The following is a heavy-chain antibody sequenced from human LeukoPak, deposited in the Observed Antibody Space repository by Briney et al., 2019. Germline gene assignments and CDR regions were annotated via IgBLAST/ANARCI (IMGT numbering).Heavy chain of an antibody. CDR2: ISTYNGNT. J-gene: IGHJ4*02. Sequence: ASVKVSCKASGYTFTSYGISWVRQAPGQGLEWMGWISTYNGNTHYAQKLQGRFTMTTDTSTSTAYRQLRSLRSDDTAVYYCARSSLAVAASVFDYWGQGTLATVSS. D-gene: IGHD6-19*01. CDR3: ARSSLAVAASVFDY. CDR1: GYTFTSYG. V-gene: IGHV1-18*01.